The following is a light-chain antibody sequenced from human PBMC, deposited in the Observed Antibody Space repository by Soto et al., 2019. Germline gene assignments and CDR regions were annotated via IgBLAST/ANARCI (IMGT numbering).Light chain of an antibody. CDR3: CSYAGSSTVI. J-gene: IGLJ2*01. CDR2: EGN. V-gene: IGLV2-23*01. CDR1: SSDVGGYNL. Sequence: QSALTQPASVSGSPGQSITISCTGTSSDVGGYNLVSWYQQHPGKAPKLMIFEGNTRPSGLYNRFSGSKSGNTASLTISGLQAEDEADYFCCSYAGSSTVIFGGGTKLTVL.